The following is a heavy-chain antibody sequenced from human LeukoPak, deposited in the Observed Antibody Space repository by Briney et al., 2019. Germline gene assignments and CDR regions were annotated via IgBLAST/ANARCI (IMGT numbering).Heavy chain of an antibody. CDR2: ISYDGNDK. Sequence: PGGSLRLSCAASGFTFSSYGMHWVRQAPGKGLEWVAVISYDGNDKYYTDSVKGRFTISRDNANNTVYLRVDSLRAEDTALYYCAKASCTGGNCRKDLEYWGQGTLVTVSS. D-gene: IGHD2-15*01. CDR1: GFTFSSYG. J-gene: IGHJ4*02. V-gene: IGHV3-30*18. CDR3: AKASCTGGNCRKDLEY.